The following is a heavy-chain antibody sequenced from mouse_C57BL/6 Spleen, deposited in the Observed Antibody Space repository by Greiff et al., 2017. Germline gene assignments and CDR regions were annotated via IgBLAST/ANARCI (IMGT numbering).Heavy chain of an antibody. V-gene: IGHV2-2*01. CDR3: ASYGNYEEAMDY. CDR2: IWSGGSK. J-gene: IGHJ4*01. D-gene: IGHD2-1*01. Sequence: VQRVESGPGLVQPSQSLSITCTVSGFSFTSYGVHWVRQSPGKGLEWLGVIWSGGSKDYNAAFISRLSISKDNSKSQVFFKMISLQADDTAIYYCASYGNYEEAMDYWGQGTSVTVSS. CDR1: GFSFTSYG.